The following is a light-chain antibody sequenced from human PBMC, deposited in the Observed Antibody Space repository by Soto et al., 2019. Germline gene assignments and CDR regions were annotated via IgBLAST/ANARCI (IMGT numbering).Light chain of an antibody. J-gene: IGKJ1*01. V-gene: IGKV3-20*01. CDR3: QQYGSSGT. CDR2: GAS. CDR1: QSISSSY. Sequence: EIVLTQSPGTLSLSPGERATLSCRASQSISSSYLAWYQQRPGQAPRLLIYGASSRATGIPDRFSGSGSGTEFTLTISRLEPEDFAVYYCQQYGSSGTFGQGTKVDTK.